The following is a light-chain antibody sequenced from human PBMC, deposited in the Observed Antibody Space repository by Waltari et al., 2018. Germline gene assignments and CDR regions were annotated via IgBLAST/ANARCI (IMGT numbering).Light chain of an antibody. CDR3: LQFNSFPLT. V-gene: IGKV1-9*01. J-gene: IGKJ4*01. CDR2: VAS. Sequence: DIRMTQFPSTLSASVGDRVTITCRASQSVSSSLAWYQQKPGMSPKLLIYVASTLQSGVPSRFSGSGSGTEFTLTISSLQPEDFATYYCLQFNSFPLTFGGGTKVEIK. CDR1: QSVSSS.